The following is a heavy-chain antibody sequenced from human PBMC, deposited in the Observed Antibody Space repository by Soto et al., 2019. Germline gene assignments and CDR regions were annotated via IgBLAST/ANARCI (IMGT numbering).Heavy chain of an antibody. V-gene: IGHV1-69*01. Sequence: QVQRVQSGAEVKKPGSSVKVSCKASGGTFSSYAISWVRQAPGQGLEWMGGIIPIFGTANYAQKFQGRVTITADESTSTAYMELSSLRSEDTAVYYCARATKSTAYYYYYDGMDVWGQGTTVTVSS. CDR2: IIPIFGTA. CDR1: GGTFSSYA. CDR3: ARATKSTAYYYYYDGMDV. D-gene: IGHD4-17*01. J-gene: IGHJ6*02.